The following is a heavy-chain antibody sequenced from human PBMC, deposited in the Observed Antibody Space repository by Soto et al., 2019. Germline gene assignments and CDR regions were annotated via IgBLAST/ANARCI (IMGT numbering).Heavy chain of an antibody. Sequence: QVQLVQSGAELKEPGSSVKVSCKATGDLFNNYAFNWVRQAHGQGLEWMGRISPLFSTTNYAQKFQGRVRIGADKFTTIVYLEVSNLESEDTAMYYCSSSSRVAAAVYFKFWGQGTLVTVSP. CDR1: GDLFNNYA. J-gene: IGHJ4*02. CDR3: SSSSRVAAAVYFKF. D-gene: IGHD2-2*01. V-gene: IGHV1-69*06. CDR2: ISPLFSTT.